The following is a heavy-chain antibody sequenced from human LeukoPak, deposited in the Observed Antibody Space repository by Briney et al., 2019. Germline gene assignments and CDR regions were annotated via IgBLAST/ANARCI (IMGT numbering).Heavy chain of an antibody. CDR3: ARAVYCSGGSCYSFLNAFDI. CDR2: IYYSGST. CDR1: GGSFSGYY. Sequence: SETLSLTCAVYGGSFSGYYWSWIRQPPGKGLEWIGYIYYSGSTNYDPSLKSRVTISVDTSKNQFSLKLSSVTAADTAVYYCARAVYCSGGSCYSFLNAFDIWGQGTMVTVSS. J-gene: IGHJ3*02. V-gene: IGHV4-59*01. D-gene: IGHD2-15*01.